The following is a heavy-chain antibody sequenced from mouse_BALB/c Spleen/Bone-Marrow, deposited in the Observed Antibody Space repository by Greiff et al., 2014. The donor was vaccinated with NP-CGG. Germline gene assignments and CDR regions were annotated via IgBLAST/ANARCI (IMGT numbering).Heavy chain of an antibody. Sequence: QVQLQQSGAELVRPGSSVQISCQASGYAFSSYWMNWVKQRPGQGLEWIGQIYPGDGDTNYNGKFKGKATLTADKSSSTAYMQLSSLTSEDSAVYFCARRGYYYGSSYVDYWGQGTTRTVS. J-gene: IGHJ2*01. CDR3: ARRGYYYGSSYVDY. V-gene: IGHV1-80*01. CDR2: IYPGDGDT. CDR1: GYAFSSYW. D-gene: IGHD1-1*01.